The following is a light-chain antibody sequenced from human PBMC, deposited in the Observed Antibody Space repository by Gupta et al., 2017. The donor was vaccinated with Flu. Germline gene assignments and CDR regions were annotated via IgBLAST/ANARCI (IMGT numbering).Light chain of an antibody. J-gene: IGKJ2*01. CDR1: QSISSW. CDR3: QQDNSYSHT. Sequence: PSALSASVESRVTITCRASQSISSWLAWYQQKPGKAPKLLIYKASSLESGVPSRFSGSGSGTEFTLTISSLQPDDFATYYCQQDNSYSHTFGQGTKLEIK. CDR2: KAS. V-gene: IGKV1-5*03.